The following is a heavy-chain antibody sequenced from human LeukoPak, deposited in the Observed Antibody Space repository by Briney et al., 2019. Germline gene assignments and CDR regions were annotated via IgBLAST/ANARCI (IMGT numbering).Heavy chain of an antibody. V-gene: IGHV3-7*01. CDR3: ARDIHDSSGYPSYFDY. D-gene: IGHD3-22*01. J-gene: IGHJ4*02. Sequence: GGSLRLSCAASGFTFSRYWMSWVRQVPRKGLEWVANIKQDGGEIYYVDSVKGRFTISRDNSKNTLYLQMNSLRAEDTAVYYCARDIHDSSGYPSYFDYWGQGTLVTVSS. CDR1: GFTFSRYW. CDR2: IKQDGGEI.